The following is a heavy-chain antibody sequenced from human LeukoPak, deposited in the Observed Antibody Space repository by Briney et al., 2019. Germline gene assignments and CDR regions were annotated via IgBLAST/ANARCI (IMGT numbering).Heavy chain of an antibody. CDR1: GFTFTSYY. CDR2: INPGDGST. V-gene: IGHV1-46*01. J-gene: IGHJ5*02. D-gene: IGHD6-6*01. CDR3: TYSYSSSSGWFDP. Sequence: ASVKVSCKASGFTFTSYYMHWVRQAPGQGLEWMGMINPGDGSTTYAQRFRGRVTMTRDTSTTTVYMELSSLRSDDTAVYYCTYSYSSSSGWFDPWGQGTLVTVSS.